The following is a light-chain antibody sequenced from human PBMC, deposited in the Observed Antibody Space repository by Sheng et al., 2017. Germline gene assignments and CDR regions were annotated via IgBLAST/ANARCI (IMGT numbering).Light chain of an antibody. J-gene: IGLJ3*02. CDR1: SGSVSTSYY. CDR2: NTN. V-gene: IGLV8-61*01. Sequence: QTVVTQEPSFSVSPGGTVTLTCGLSSGSVSTSYYPSWYQQTPGQAPRTLIYNTNIRSSGVPDRFSGSILGNKAVLTITGAQADDESDYYCVLYMGSGSWVFGGGTKLTVL. CDR3: VLYMGSGSWV.